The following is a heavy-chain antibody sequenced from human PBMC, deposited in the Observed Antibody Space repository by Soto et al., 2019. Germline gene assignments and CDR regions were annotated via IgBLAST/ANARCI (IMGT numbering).Heavy chain of an antibody. J-gene: IGHJ4*02. CDR3: ARGPHIVAIVGLFDY. D-gene: IGHD5-12*01. Sequence: KFQGRVTITRDTSASTAYMELSSLRSEDTAVYYCARGPHIVAIVGLFDYWGQGTLVTVSS. V-gene: IGHV1-3*01.